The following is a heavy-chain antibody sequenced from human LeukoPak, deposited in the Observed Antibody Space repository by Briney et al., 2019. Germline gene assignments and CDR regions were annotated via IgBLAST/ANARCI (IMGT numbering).Heavy chain of an antibody. CDR1: GFTFSSYG. V-gene: IGHV3-30*02. J-gene: IGHJ4*02. CDR2: IRYDGSNK. D-gene: IGHD3-10*01. CDR3: AKDGEFYYGSGSLDY. Sequence: PGGSLRLSCAASGFTFSSYGMHWVRQAPGKGLEWVAFIRYDGSNKYYADSVKGRFTISRDNSKNTLYLQMNSLRAEDTAVYYCAKDGEFYYGSGSLDYWGQGTPVTVSS.